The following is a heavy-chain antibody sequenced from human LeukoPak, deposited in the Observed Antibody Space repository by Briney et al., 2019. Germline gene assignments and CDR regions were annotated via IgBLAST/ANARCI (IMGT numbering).Heavy chain of an antibody. CDR1: GYKFTDDY. Sequence: ASVKVSCKASGYKFTDDYMHWVRQAPGQGLEFMGWINPDSGFTNYTQKFKGRVTMTRDTSISTAYLEVRSLTSDDTAVYYCAPTAEAYTSWWKVWGQGTLVTVSS. D-gene: IGHD3-16*01. CDR2: INPDSGFT. V-gene: IGHV1-2*02. J-gene: IGHJ4*02. CDR3: APTAEAYTSWWKV.